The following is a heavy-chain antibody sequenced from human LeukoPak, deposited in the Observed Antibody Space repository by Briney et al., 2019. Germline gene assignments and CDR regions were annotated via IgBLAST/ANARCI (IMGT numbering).Heavy chain of an antibody. Sequence: GGSLRLSCAASGFTVSGNYMSWVRQAPGKGLEWVSVIYSGGSTYYADSVKGRFTISRHNSKNTLYLQMNSLRAEDTAVYYCARARANYYGSGSYYKTYYYYYYGMDVWGQGTTVTVSS. CDR3: ARARANYYGSGSYYKTYYYYYYGMDV. D-gene: IGHD3-10*01. CDR2: IYSGGST. J-gene: IGHJ6*02. CDR1: GFTVSGNY. V-gene: IGHV3-53*04.